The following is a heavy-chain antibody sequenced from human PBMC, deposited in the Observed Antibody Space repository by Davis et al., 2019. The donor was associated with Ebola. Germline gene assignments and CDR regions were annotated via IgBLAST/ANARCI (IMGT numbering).Heavy chain of an antibody. Sequence: PGESLRLSCAASKFTFSNYGMNWVRQAPGKGLQWVSSIGSSSNYIYYSDSVKGRFSVSRANAKNSLYLQMNSLGVDDTGVYYCAREADDFWGGYYSFDSWGQGILVTVSS. V-gene: IGHV3-21*01. D-gene: IGHD3-3*01. CDR3: AREADDFWGGYYSFDS. CDR1: KFTFSNYG. J-gene: IGHJ4*02. CDR2: IGSSSNYI.